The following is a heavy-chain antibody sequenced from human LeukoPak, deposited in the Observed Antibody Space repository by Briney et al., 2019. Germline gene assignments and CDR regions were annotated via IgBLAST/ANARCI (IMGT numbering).Heavy chain of an antibody. CDR2: ISYDGSNK. J-gene: IGHJ4*02. Sequence: PGGSLRLSCAASGFTFSSYAMHWVRQAPGKGLEWVAVISYDGSNKYYADSVKGRFTISRDNSKNTLYLQMNSLRAEDTAVYYCAGHPLDYWGQGTLVTVSS. V-gene: IGHV3-30-3*01. CDR1: GFTFSSYA. CDR3: AGHPLDY.